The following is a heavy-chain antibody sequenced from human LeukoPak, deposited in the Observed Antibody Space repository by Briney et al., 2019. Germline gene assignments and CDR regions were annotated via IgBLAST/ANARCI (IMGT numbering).Heavy chain of an antibody. V-gene: IGHV4-31*03. D-gene: IGHD3-3*01. CDR2: IYYSGST. CDR1: GGSISSGGYY. CDR3: AGGRLHYDFWSGYVDAFDI. Sequence: SETLSLTCTVSGGSISSGGYYWSWIRQHPGKGLEWIGYIYYSGSTYYNPSLKSRVTISVDTSKNQFSLKLSSVTAADTAVYYCAGGRLHYDFWSGYVDAFDIWGQGTMVTVSS. J-gene: IGHJ3*02.